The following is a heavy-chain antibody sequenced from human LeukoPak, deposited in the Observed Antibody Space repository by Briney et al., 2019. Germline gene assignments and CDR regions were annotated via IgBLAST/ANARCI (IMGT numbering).Heavy chain of an antibody. Sequence: GGSLRLSCAASGLTFSDYYMTWIRQAPGKGLEWVSYISSSSSYTNYADSVKGRLTISRDNAKNSLYVQMNSLRAEDTAVYYCARGGGSSSAYFDYWGQGTLVTVSS. CDR3: ARGGGSSSAYFDY. J-gene: IGHJ4*02. D-gene: IGHD6-6*01. V-gene: IGHV3-11*06. CDR1: GLTFSDYY. CDR2: ISSSSSYT.